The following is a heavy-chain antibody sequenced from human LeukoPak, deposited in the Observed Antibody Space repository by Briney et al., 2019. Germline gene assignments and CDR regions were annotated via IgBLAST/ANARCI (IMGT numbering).Heavy chain of an antibody. J-gene: IGHJ4*02. V-gene: IGHV3-23*01. D-gene: IGHD4-17*01. CDR1: GFTFSSYA. CDR3: AKAAQAQATVTTLFDY. Sequence: GGSLRLSCAASGFTFSSYALSWVRQAPGKGLEWVSVISGSGGSTNYADSVKGRLTISRDNSKNTLYLQMNSLRVEDTAVYYCAKAAQAQATVTTLFDYWGQGTLVTVSS. CDR2: ISGSGGST.